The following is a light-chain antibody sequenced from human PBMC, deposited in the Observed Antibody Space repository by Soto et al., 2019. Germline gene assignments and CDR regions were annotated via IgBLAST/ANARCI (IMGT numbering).Light chain of an antibody. CDR1: HSISDT. J-gene: IGKJ1*01. CDR2: GAS. Sequence: TVLTQSPATLSLSPGEGATLSCRASHSISDTLAWYQQKPGQAPRLLIHGASTRATGFPARFSGSGSGTDFTLTISSLQSEDFAVYYCQQYNNWPWTFGQGTKVDNK. CDR3: QQYNNWPWT. V-gene: IGKV3-15*01.